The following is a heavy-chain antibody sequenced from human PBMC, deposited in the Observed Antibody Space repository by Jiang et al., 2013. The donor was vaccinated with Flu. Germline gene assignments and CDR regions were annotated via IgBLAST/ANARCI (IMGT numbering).Heavy chain of an antibody. CDR3: ARGYSSSWTGKDYFGY. V-gene: IGHV4-59*01. D-gene: IGHD6-13*01. Sequence: LLKPSETLSLNCAVSGASISNYYWTWIRQSPGRGLEWIGYIYHSGGTNYNPSFKSRVSISLDTSKNHFSLTLTSVTAADTAVYYCARGYSSSWTGKDYFGYWGQGTLVTVSS. CDR1: GASISNYY. J-gene: IGHJ4*02. CDR2: IYHSGGT.